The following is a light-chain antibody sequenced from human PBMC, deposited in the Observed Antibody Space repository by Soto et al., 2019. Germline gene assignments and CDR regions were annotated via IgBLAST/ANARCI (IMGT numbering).Light chain of an antibody. Sequence: ETVMTQTPATLSLSPGERATLSCRASQSISDNLAWYQQKPGQAPRLIIYTASIRATGIPARFSGSGSGTEFTLTISSLQSEDSAIYYCQQYNDWPPCTFGQGTKVEIK. CDR1: QSISDN. CDR3: QQYNDWPPCT. V-gene: IGKV3-15*01. CDR2: TAS. J-gene: IGKJ1*01.